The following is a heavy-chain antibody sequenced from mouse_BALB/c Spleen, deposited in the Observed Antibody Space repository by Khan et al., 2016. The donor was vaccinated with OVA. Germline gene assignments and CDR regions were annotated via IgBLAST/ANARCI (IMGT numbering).Heavy chain of an antibody. CDR3: ARDRYDYIDN. J-gene: IGHJ2*01. CDR1: GYTFTDYS. D-gene: IGHD2-14*01. V-gene: IGHV9-2-1*01. CDR2: INTETGEP. Sequence: QIQLVQSGPELKKPGETVKISCKASGYTFTDYSMHWVKQAPGKGLKWMGWINTETGEPTYADDFKGRFAFSLETSASTAYLQINNLKNEDTATYICARDRYDYIDNWGQGTTLTVSS.